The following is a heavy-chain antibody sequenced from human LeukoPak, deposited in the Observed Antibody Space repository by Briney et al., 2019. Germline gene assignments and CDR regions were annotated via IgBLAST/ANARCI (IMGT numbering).Heavy chain of an antibody. CDR3: ARTIAAATKSNYYMDV. J-gene: IGHJ6*03. CDR1: GGSFSGYY. CDR2: INHSGST. Sequence: SETLSLTCAVYGGSFSGYYWSWIRQPPGKGLEWIGEINHSGSTYYNPSLKSRVTISVDTSKNQFSLKLSSVTAADTAVYYCARTIAAATKSNYYMDVWGKGTTVTVSS. V-gene: IGHV4-34*01. D-gene: IGHD6-13*01.